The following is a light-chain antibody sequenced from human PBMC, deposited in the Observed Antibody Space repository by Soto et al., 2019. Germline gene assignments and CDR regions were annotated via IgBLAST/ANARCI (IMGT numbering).Light chain of an antibody. CDR2: GAS. V-gene: IGKV3-15*01. CDR3: QQYNNWPFT. CDR1: QSVSSN. Sequence: VLTQSPGTLSLSPGERATLSCRASQSVSSNLAWYQQKPGQAPRLLIYGASTRATGIPARFSGSGSGTEFTLTISSLQSEDFAVYYCQQYNNWPFTFGQGTRLEI. J-gene: IGKJ5*01.